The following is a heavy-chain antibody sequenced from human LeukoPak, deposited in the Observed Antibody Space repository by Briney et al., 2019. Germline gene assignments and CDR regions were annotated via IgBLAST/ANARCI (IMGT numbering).Heavy chain of an antibody. J-gene: IGHJ4*02. CDR3: ARAYDSSWHNFGY. CDR2: ISYDESQK. V-gene: IGHV3-30-3*01. CDR1: GFTLSSFT. D-gene: IGHD6-13*01. Sequence: GGSLRLSCAASGFTLSSFTMHWVRHNPGKGLEWVAVISYDESQKWYADSVKGRFTISRDISKNTLYLEMDSLRYEDTAVYYCARAYDSSWHNFGYWGQGSLVTVSS.